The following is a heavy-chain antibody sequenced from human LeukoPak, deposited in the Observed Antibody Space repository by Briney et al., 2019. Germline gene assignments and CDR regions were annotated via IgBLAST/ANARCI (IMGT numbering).Heavy chain of an antibody. Sequence: PGGSLRLSCAASGFTFSSYAMSWVRQAPGKGLEWVSAISGSGGSTYYADPVKGRFTISRDNSKNTLYLQMNSLRAEDTAVYYCAKDIGSSSIFDYWGQGTLVTVSS. CDR3: AKDIGSSSIFDY. CDR2: ISGSGGST. J-gene: IGHJ4*02. CDR1: GFTFSSYA. D-gene: IGHD6-13*01. V-gene: IGHV3-23*01.